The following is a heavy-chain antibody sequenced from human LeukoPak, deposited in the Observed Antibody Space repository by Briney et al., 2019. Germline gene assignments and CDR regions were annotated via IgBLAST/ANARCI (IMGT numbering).Heavy chain of an antibody. CDR1: GFTFSSYA. Sequence: GGSLRLSCAASGFTFSSYAMTWVRQAPGKGLEWVSTITGSDDATYYAGSAKGRFTISRDYSRNTVYLQLNSLRAEDSAMYYCAKGPRVNSGYHPDYWGQGTLVTVSS. J-gene: IGHJ4*02. CDR2: ITGSDDAT. D-gene: IGHD3-22*01. CDR3: AKGPRVNSGYHPDY. V-gene: IGHV3-23*01.